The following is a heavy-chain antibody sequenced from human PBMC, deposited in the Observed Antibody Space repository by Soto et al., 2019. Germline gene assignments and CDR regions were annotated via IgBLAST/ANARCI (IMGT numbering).Heavy chain of an antibody. V-gene: IGHV3-64*01. CDR2: ISSNGGST. CDR3: VRDPSFDY. J-gene: IGHJ4*02. CDR1: GFTFSSYA. Sequence: GGSLRLSCAASGFTFSSYAMHWVRQAPGKGLEYISAISSNGGSTYYASSVKGRFTISRDNSKNTLYLQMGGLRAEDMAVYYCVRDPSFDYWGQGTLVTVSS.